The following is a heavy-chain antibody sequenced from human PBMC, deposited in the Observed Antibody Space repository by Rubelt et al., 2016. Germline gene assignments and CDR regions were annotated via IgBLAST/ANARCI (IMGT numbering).Heavy chain of an antibody. D-gene: IGHD1-14*01. CDR1: GFSLSSRGMC. Sequence: QVTLRESGPALVKPTQTLTLTCTFSGFSLSSRGMCVSWIRQPPGKALEWLARSDWDDDKYYSTSLKTRLTVSKDTSKNQVVLTMNNMDPVDPATYYCARSAPDSFSKFYFDSWGQGALVTVSS. CDR2: SDWDDDK. V-gene: IGHV2-70*15. CDR3: ARSAPDSFSKFYFDS. J-gene: IGHJ4*02.